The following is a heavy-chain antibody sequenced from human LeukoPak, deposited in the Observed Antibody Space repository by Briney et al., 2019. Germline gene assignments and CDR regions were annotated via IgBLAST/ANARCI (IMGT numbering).Heavy chain of an antibody. Sequence: PSETLSLTCAVYGGSFSGYYWSWIRQPPGKGLEWIGEINHSGSTNYNPSLKSRVTISVDTSKNQFSLKLSSVTAADTAVYYCARASGMVRGVISYYYYMDVWGKGTTVTVSS. J-gene: IGHJ6*03. D-gene: IGHD3-10*01. CDR1: GGSFSGYY. V-gene: IGHV4-34*01. CDR3: ARASGMVRGVISYYYYMDV. CDR2: INHSGST.